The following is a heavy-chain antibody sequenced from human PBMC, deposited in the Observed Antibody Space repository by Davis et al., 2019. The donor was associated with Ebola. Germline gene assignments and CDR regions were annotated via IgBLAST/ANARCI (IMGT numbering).Heavy chain of an antibody. D-gene: IGHD2-2*01. CDR2: ISSSSSYT. V-gene: IGHV3-11*06. Sequence: GESLKISCAASGFTFSDYYMSWIRQAPGKGLEWVSYISSSSSYTNYADSVKGRFTISRDNAKNSMYLQMNSLRAEDTAVYYCARTDCSSTSCYPGGEDDYWGQGTLVTVSS. CDR1: GFTFSDYY. J-gene: IGHJ4*02. CDR3: ARTDCSSTSCYPGGEDDY.